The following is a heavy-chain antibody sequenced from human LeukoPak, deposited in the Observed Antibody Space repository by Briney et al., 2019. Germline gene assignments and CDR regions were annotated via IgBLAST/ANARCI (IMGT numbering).Heavy chain of an antibody. Sequence: GGSLRLSCAVSGFTFSGYAMSWVRLAPGEGLEWVSAITAGGDSTYYAESVKGRFTISRDNLKNMVFLQMSTLRAEDTAIYYCAKSHASIWNVYDYWGQGTLVTVSS. V-gene: IGHV3-23*01. D-gene: IGHD6-13*01. J-gene: IGHJ4*02. CDR3: AKSHASIWNVYDY. CDR2: ITAGGDST. CDR1: GFTFSGYA.